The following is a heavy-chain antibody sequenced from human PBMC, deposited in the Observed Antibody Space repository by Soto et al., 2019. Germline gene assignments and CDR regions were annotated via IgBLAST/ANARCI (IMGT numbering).Heavy chain of an antibody. CDR2: ISSSSSYI. J-gene: IGHJ4*02. CDR1: GFTFSSYS. Sequence: PVGSLRLSCAASGFTFSSYSMNWVRQAPGKGLEWVSSISSSSSYIYYADSVKGRFTISRDNAKNSLYLQMNSLRAEDTAVYYCARITMVRGANADYWGQGTLVTVSS. CDR3: ARITMVRGANADY. V-gene: IGHV3-21*01. D-gene: IGHD3-10*01.